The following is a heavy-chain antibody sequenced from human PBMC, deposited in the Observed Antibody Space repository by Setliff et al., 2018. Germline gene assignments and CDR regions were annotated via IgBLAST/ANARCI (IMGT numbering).Heavy chain of an antibody. CDR3: AKGRGEMDS. D-gene: IGHD3-10*01. CDR2: IYYSGST. CDR1: GDSMSFSY. V-gene: IGHV4-59*01. J-gene: IGHJ4*02. Sequence: ETLSLTCSVSGDSMSFSYRSWIRQPPGKGLEWIGYIYYSGSTDSHPSLKSRVSISIDTSKNQFSLNVRSVTAADTAIYYCAKGRGEMDSWGQGIQVTVSS.